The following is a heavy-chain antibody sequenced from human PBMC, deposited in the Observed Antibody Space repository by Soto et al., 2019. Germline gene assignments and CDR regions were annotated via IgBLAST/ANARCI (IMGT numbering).Heavy chain of an antibody. V-gene: IGHV4-4*07. Sequence: SETLSLTCTVSGGSISSYYWSWVRQPAGKGLEGIGRIYTSGSTNYNPSLKSRVTMSVVTSKNQFSLKLSSVTAADTAVYYCARYLRTADAFDIWGQGTMVTVSS. CDR3: ARYLRTADAFDI. CDR2: IYTSGST. CDR1: GGSISSYY. J-gene: IGHJ3*02.